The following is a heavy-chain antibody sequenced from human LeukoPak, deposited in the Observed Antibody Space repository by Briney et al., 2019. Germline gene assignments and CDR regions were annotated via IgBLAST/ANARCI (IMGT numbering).Heavy chain of an antibody. Sequence: KSSETLSLTCTVSGGSISSYYWSWIRQPAGKGLEWIGRIYPSGSTNYNPSLKSRVTMSVDTSKNQFSLKLSSVTAADTAVYYCARVGWIAASPDYWGQGTLVTVSS. CDR2: IYPSGST. J-gene: IGHJ4*02. V-gene: IGHV4-4*07. D-gene: IGHD6-13*01. CDR3: ARVGWIAASPDY. CDR1: GGSISSYY.